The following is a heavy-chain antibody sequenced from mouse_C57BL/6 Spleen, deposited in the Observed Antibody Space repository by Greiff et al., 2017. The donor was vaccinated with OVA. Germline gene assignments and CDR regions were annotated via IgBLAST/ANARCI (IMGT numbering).Heavy chain of an antibody. D-gene: IGHD1-1*01. J-gene: IGHJ4*01. V-gene: IGHV3-6*01. Sequence: EVKLQESGPGLVKPSQSLSLTCSVTGYSITSGYYWNWIRQFPGNKLEWMGYISYDGSNNYNPSLKNRISITRDTSKNQFFLKLNSVTTEDTATYYCAREEVVDYYAMDYWGQGTSVTVSS. CDR1: GYSITSGYY. CDR2: ISYDGSN. CDR3: AREEVVDYYAMDY.